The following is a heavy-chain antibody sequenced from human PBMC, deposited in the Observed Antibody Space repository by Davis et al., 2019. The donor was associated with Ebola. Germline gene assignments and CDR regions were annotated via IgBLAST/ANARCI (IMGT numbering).Heavy chain of an antibody. CDR2: INHSGST. V-gene: IGHV4-34*01. CDR1: GGSISSYY. CDR3: ARRFSSPYFDP. Sequence: SETLSLTCTVSGGSISSYYWSWIRQPPGKGLEWIGEINHSGSTNYNPSLKSRVTISVDTSKNQFSLKLSSVTATDTAVYYCARRFSSPYFDPWGQGIMVTVSS. J-gene: IGHJ4*02. D-gene: IGHD6-13*01.